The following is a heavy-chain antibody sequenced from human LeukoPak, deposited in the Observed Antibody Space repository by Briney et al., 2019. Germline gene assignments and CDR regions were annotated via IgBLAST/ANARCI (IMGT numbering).Heavy chain of an antibody. CDR3: ARDGGLTGDLGY. J-gene: IGHJ4*02. CDR1: GFTFSSYA. CDR2: FSGSGGST. D-gene: IGHD7-27*01. V-gene: IGHV3-23*01. Sequence: GGSLRLSCAASGFTFSSYAMSWVRQAPGKGLEWVSAFSGSGGSTYYADSVKGRFTISRDNSKNTLYLQMSSLRAEDTAVYYCARDGGLTGDLGYWGQGTLVTVSS.